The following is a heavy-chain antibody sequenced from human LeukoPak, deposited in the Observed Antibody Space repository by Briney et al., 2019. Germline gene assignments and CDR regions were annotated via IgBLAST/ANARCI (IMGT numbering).Heavy chain of an antibody. CDR1: GYSFTSYW. J-gene: IGHJ4*02. Sequence: GESLKISCKGSGYSFTSYWIGWVRQMPGKGLEWMGIIYPGDSDTRYSPSFQGQVTISADKSISTAYLQWSSLRASDTAMYYCARTYSSSSGSFYFDYWGQGTLVTVSS. V-gene: IGHV5-51*01. CDR3: ARTYSSSSGSFYFDY. D-gene: IGHD6-6*01. CDR2: IYPGDSDT.